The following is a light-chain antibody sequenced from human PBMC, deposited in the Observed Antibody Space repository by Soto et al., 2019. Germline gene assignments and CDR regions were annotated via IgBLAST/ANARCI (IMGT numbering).Light chain of an antibody. CDR3: RSYTNIATWV. CDR1: RSDVGGFDY. V-gene: IGLV2-14*01. J-gene: IGLJ3*02. CDR2: EVT. Sequence: QSVLPQPASVSGSPGQSITLSCTGTRSDVGGFDYVSWYQQHPGEAPKLIIYEVTHRPSGVSNRFSGSKSGNTASLTISGLQAEDEAAYYCRSYTNIATWVFGGGTKLTVL.